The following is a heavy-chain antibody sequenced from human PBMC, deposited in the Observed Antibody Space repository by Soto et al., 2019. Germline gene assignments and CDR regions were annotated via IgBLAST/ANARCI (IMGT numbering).Heavy chain of an antibody. Sequence: QVQLQQWGAGLLKPSETLSLTCAVYGGSFSGYYWSWIRQPPGKGLEWIGEINHSGSTNYNPSLKSQVTISVDTSKNQFSLKLSSVPAADTAVYYCARGSAVRGVIRVSNWFDPWGQGTLVTVSS. V-gene: IGHV4-34*01. D-gene: IGHD3-10*01. CDR1: GGSFSGYY. CDR2: INHSGST. J-gene: IGHJ5*02. CDR3: ARGSAVRGVIRVSNWFDP.